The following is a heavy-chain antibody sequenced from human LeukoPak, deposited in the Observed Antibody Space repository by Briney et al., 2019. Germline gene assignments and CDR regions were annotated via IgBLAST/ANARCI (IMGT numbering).Heavy chain of an antibody. D-gene: IGHD1-26*01. CDR1: GYSISSGYY. Sequence: SETLSLTCTVSGYSISSGYYWGWIRQPPGKGLESIGSTYHSGSTYYNPSLKSRVTISVDTSKNQFSLKVSSVTAADTAVYYCAAGATAFYYFDYWGQGSLVTVSS. V-gene: IGHV4-38-2*02. CDR2: TYHSGST. J-gene: IGHJ4*02. CDR3: AAGATAFYYFDY.